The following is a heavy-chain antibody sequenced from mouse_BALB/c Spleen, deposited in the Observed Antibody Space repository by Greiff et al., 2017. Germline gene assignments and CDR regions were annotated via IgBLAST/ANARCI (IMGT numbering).Heavy chain of an antibody. Sequence: DVQLQESGAELVRSGASVKLSCTASGFNIKDYYMHWVNQRPEQGLEWIGWIDPENGDTEYAPKFQGKATMTADTSSYTAYLQLSSLTSEDTAVYYCKGYYGSSGYWGQGTPLTVSS. CDR2: IDPENGDT. CDR1: GFNIKDYY. J-gene: IGHJ2*01. D-gene: IGHD1-1*01. CDR3: KGYYGSSGY. V-gene: IGHV14-4*02.